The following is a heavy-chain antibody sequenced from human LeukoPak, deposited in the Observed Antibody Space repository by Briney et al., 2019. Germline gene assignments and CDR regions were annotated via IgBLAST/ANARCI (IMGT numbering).Heavy chain of an antibody. CDR1: GFTFTNFG. V-gene: IGHV3-30*02. D-gene: IGHD1-1*01. CDR3: VKESLEGDT. J-gene: IGHJ5*02. Sequence: GGSLRLSCAASGFTFTNFGMHWVRQAPGKGLDWVAFIMYDGSIKFYADSVLGRFTISRDNSKNTLDLQMSSLRTEDTAVYYCVKESLEGDTWGQGALVTVSS. CDR2: IMYDGSIK.